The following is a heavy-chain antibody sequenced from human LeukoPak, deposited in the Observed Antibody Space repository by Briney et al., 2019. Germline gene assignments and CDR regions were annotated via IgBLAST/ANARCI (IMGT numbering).Heavy chain of an antibody. D-gene: IGHD4-17*01. CDR1: GFTFSRSA. V-gene: IGHV1-58*01. J-gene: IGHJ4*02. Sequence: ASVKVSCKASGFTFSRSAVQWVRQAREQGLEWIGWIVVAAGNTNYAQRLQDRITITRDMSTSTAYMELSSLRSEDTAVYYCARGRVTTSPRNNDYWGQGTLVTVSS. CDR2: IVVAAGNT. CDR3: ARGRVTTSPRNNDY.